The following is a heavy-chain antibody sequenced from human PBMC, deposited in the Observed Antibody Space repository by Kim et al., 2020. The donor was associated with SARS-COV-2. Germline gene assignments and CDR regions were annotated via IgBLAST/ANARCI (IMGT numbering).Heavy chain of an antibody. J-gene: IGHJ4*02. CDR1: GSTFSSYA. CDR3: ARSGPYYYDSSGYYDY. Sequence: SVKVSCKASGSTFSSYAISWVRQAPGQGLEWMGGIIPIFGTANYAQKFQGRVTITADESTSTAYMELSSLRSEDTAVYYCARSGPYYYDSSGYYDYWGQGTLVTVSS. CDR2: IIPIFGTA. D-gene: IGHD3-22*01. V-gene: IGHV1-69*13.